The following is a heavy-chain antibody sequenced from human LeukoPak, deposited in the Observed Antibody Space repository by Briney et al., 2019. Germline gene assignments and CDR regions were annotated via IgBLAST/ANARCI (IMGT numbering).Heavy chain of an antibody. J-gene: IGHJ5*02. Sequence: GRSLRLSCAASGFTFSSHAMHWVRQAPGKGLEGVAVVSSDGNKKFYADSVTGRFIISRDNPKNTVDLQMNSLRPEDTAVYYCARRGVVGASRWSWFDPWGQGTLVTVSS. CDR1: GFTFSSHA. V-gene: IGHV3-30-3*01. D-gene: IGHD1-26*01. CDR2: VSSDGNKK. CDR3: ARRGVVGASRWSWFDP.